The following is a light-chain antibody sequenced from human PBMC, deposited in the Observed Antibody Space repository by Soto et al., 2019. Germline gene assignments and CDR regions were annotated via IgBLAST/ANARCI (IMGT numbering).Light chain of an antibody. J-gene: IGKJ5*01. V-gene: IGKV1-5*03. CDR2: KAS. Sequence: DIQMTQSPSTLSASVGDRVTITCRASQSISSWLVWYQQKQGKAPKLXIYKASTLKSGVPSRFSGSGSGTEFTLTISRLEPEDFAVYYCQQYGSSTITFGQGTRLEIK. CDR1: QSISSW. CDR3: QQYGSSTIT.